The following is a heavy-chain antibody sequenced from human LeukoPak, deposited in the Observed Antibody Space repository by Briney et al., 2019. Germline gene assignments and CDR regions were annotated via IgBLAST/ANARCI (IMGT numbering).Heavy chain of an antibody. Sequence: ASVKVSCKASGYTFTGYYMHWVRQAPGQGLEWMGWINPNSGGTNYAQKFQGRVTMTRDTSISTAYMELSRLRSDDTAVYYCARAPVDATKVLDPWGQGTLVTVSS. J-gene: IGHJ5*02. CDR2: INPNSGGT. CDR3: ARAPVDATKVLDP. CDR1: GYTFTGYY. D-gene: IGHD2-15*01. V-gene: IGHV1-2*02.